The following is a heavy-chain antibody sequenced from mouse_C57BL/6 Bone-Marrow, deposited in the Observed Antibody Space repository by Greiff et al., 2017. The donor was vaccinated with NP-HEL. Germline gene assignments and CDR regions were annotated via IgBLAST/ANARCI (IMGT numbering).Heavy chain of an antibody. V-gene: IGHV5-15*01. CDR1: GFTFSDYG. D-gene: IGHD1-1*01. CDR2: ISNLAYSI. CDR3: ARRGYGSSLAY. Sequence: EVKVVESGGGLVQPGGSLKLSCAASGFTFSDYGMAWVRQAPRKGPEWVAFISNLAYSIYYADTVTGRFTISRENAKNTLYLEMSSLRSEDTAMYYCARRGYGSSLAYWGQGTLVTVSA. J-gene: IGHJ3*01.